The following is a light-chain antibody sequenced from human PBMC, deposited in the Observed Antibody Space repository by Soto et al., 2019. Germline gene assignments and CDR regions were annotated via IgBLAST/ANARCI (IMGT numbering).Light chain of an antibody. CDR2: AAS. J-gene: IGKJ4*01. CDR1: QGISSY. CDR3: QQYYSYPPLT. Sequence: AIRMTQSPSSLSASTGDRVTITCRASQGISSYLAWYQQKPGKAPKLLIYAASTLQSGVPSRFSGSGSWTDFTLTISCLQSEDFATYYCQQYYSYPPLTFGGGTKVEIK. V-gene: IGKV1-8*01.